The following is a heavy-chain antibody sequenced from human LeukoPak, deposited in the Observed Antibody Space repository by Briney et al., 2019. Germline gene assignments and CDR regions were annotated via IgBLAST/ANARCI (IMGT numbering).Heavy chain of an antibody. CDR2: IYYSGST. CDR3: ARNPPYYDILTGYSLPYYYYYMDV. CDR1: GGSTSSYY. Sequence: SETLSLTCTVSGGSTSSYYWSWIRQPPGKGLEWIGYIYYSGSTNYNPSLKSRVTISVDTSKNQFSLKLSSVTAADTAVYYCARNPPYYDILTGYSLPYYYYYMDVWGKGTTVTVSS. J-gene: IGHJ6*03. D-gene: IGHD3-9*01. V-gene: IGHV4-59*08.